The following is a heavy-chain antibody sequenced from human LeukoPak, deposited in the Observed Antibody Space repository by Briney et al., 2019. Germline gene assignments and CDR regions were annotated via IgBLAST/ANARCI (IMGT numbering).Heavy chain of an antibody. Sequence: SWGSLRLSCAASGFTFSDYYMSWIRQAPGKGLEWVSYISSSGSTIYYADSVKGRFTISRDNAKNSLYLQMDSLRAEDTAAYYCARPGAYCGGDCPSDAFDIWGQGTMVTVSS. J-gene: IGHJ3*02. D-gene: IGHD2-21*01. CDR2: ISSSGSTI. CDR1: GFTFSDYY. V-gene: IGHV3-11*04. CDR3: ARPGAYCGGDCPSDAFDI.